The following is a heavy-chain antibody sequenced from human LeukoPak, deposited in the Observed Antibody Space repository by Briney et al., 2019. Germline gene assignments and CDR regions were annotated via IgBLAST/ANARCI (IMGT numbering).Heavy chain of an antibody. CDR3: TTAFIETRP. Sequence: GGSLRLSCAASGFTFSDAWMTWVRQAPGKGLEWVGRIKRKTDGGTTDYAAPVKGRFIISRDHSKRTVFLQMNSLKTEDTGMYYCTTAFIETRPWGHGTLVTVSS. CDR1: GFTFSDAW. V-gene: IGHV3-15*01. J-gene: IGHJ5*02. CDR2: IKRKTDGGTT. D-gene: IGHD6-6*01.